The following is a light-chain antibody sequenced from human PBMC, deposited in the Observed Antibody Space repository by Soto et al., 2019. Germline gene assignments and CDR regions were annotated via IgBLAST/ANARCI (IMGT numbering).Light chain of an antibody. CDR2: FTD. CDR3: ATWDDSLNALV. Sequence: QSVLTQPPSASGTPGQRVALSCSGSGTNIGSNNVNWYQQVPGTAPKLLIFFTDKRPSGVPDRFSGSKSGTSASLAISGLQSEDEADYYCATWDDSLNALVLGGRTKLTVL. V-gene: IGLV1-44*01. CDR1: GTNIGSNN. J-gene: IGLJ3*02.